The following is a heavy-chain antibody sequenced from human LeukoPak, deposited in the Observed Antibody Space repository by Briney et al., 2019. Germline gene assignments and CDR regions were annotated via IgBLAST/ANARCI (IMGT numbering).Heavy chain of an antibody. D-gene: IGHD1-26*01. J-gene: IGHJ5*02. V-gene: IGHV3-48*01. CDR1: GFTFSSYN. CDR3: AKGATTGWFGP. CDR2: ISSSSSTI. Sequence: HPGGSLRLSCAASGFTFSSYNMNWVRQAPGKGLEWVSYISSSSSTIYYADSVKGRFTISRDNAKNSLYLQMNSLRAEDTAVYYCAKGATTGWFGPWGQGTLVIVSS.